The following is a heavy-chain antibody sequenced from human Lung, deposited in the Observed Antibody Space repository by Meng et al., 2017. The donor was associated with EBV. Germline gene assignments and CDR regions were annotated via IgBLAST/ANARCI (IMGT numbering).Heavy chain of an antibody. D-gene: IGHD1-26*01. CDR1: GGSFSGSFSGYY. V-gene: IGHV4-34*01. Sequence: QRQLQQWGEGLLKPSETLSLTCAVYGGSFSGSFSGYYWSWIRQAPGKGLEWIGEINDSGSTNYNPSLKSRLTISVDRSKSQFSLELSSVTAADTAVYYCARSTFDYWGQGTLVTVSS. CDR2: INDSGST. J-gene: IGHJ4*02. CDR3: ARSTFDY.